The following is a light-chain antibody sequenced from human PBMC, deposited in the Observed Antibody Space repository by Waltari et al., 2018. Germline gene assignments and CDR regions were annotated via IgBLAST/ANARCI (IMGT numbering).Light chain of an antibody. J-gene: IGKJ4*01. V-gene: IGKV3-15*01. CDR3: QHYSYLPLT. CDR1: QKVGDK. CDR2: GAS. Sequence: ELLMTQFPATIYMSPGEGAPLSCRASQKVGDKLAWYQQKPGQAPRLLIYGASTRASGIPARFSGVGSGTEFALTITSLQPEDSAVYYCQHYSYLPLTFGGGTKVEI.